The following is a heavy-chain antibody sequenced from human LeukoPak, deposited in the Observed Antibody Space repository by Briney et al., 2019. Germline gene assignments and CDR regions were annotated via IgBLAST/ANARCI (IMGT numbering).Heavy chain of an antibody. CDR1: GFTFSSYS. V-gene: IGHV3-21*01. CDR2: ISSSSSYI. J-gene: IGHJ5*02. D-gene: IGHD6-6*01. CDR3: ARQGGDSSSSSTGWFDP. Sequence: GGSLRLSCAASGFTFSSYSMNWVRQAPGKGLEWVSSISSSSSYIYYADSVKGRFTISRDNAKNSLYLQMNSLRAEDTAVYYCARQGGDSSSSSTGWFDPWGQGTLVTVSS.